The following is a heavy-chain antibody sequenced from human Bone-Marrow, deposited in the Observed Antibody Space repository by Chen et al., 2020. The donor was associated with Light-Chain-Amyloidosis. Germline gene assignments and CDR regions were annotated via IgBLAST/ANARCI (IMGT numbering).Heavy chain of an antibody. CDR1: GYTFPNYW. CDR2: IYPDDSDA. Sequence: EVQLEQSGPEVKKPGESLMISCKGSGYTFPNYWIGWVRQMPGKGLEWMGVIYPDDSDARYSPSFEGQVTISADKSITTAYLQWRSLKASDTAMYYCARRRDGYNFDYWGQGTLVTVSS. V-gene: IGHV5-51*01. J-gene: IGHJ4*02. CDR3: ARRRDGYNFDY. D-gene: IGHD5-12*01.